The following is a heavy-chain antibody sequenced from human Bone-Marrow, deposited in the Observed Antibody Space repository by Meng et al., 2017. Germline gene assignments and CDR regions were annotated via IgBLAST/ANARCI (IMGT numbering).Heavy chain of an antibody. Sequence: GESLKISCAASGFTVSSNYMSWVRQAPGKGLEWVAVISYDGSNKYYADSVKGRFTISRDNSKNTLYLQMNSLRAEDTAVYYCARGSSWYSPHYYYGMDVWGQGTTVTVSS. J-gene: IGHJ6*02. CDR3: ARGSSWYSPHYYYGMDV. V-gene: IGHV3-30*01. CDR2: ISYDGSNK. CDR1: GFTVSSNY. D-gene: IGHD6-13*01.